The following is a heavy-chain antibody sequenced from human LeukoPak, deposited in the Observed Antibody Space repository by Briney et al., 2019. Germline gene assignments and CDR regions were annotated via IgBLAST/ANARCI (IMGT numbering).Heavy chain of an antibody. CDR3: ARSKYSYADDY. Sequence: GGSLRLSCAASGFTFSSYGMHWVRQAPGKGLEWVAVIWYDGSNKYNADSVKGRFTISRDNSKNTLYLQMNRLRAEDTAVYYCARSKYSYADDYWGQGTLVTVSS. V-gene: IGHV3-33*01. J-gene: IGHJ4*02. D-gene: IGHD5-18*01. CDR1: GFTFSSYG. CDR2: IWYDGSNK.